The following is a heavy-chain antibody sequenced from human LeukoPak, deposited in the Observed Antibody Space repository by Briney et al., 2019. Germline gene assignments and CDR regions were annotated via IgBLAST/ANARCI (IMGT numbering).Heavy chain of an antibody. CDR3: AIEATAAGTLGDY. Sequence: ASVQVSCKTSGYTFTNYYMHWVRQAPGQGLEWMGIINPFDGSTTYAQKFQGRVTMTRDSSTSTVYMGLSSLRSEDTAVYYCAIEATAAGTLGDYWGQGTLVTVSS. CDR2: INPFDGST. V-gene: IGHV1-46*01. CDR1: GYTFTNYY. D-gene: IGHD6-13*01. J-gene: IGHJ4*02.